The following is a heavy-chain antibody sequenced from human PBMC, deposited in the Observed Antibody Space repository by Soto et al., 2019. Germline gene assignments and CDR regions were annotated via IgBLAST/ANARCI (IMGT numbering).Heavy chain of an antibody. J-gene: IGHJ4*02. Sequence: SETLSLTCTVSGGSISSGGYYWSWIRQHPGKGLEWIGYIYYSGSTYYNPSLKSRVTISVDTSKNQFSLKLSSVTAADTAVYYCARDPGSWEPLDYWGQGTLVTVSS. CDR1: GGSISSGGYY. CDR3: ARDPGSWEPLDY. V-gene: IGHV4-31*03. D-gene: IGHD1-26*01. CDR2: IYYSGST.